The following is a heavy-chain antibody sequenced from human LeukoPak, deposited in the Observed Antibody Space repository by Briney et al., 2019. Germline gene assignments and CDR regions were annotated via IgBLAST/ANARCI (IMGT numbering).Heavy chain of an antibody. J-gene: IGHJ4*02. V-gene: IGHV3-7*05. CDR2: IKQDGSEK. Sequence: GGSLRLSCAASGFXFSSYWMNWVRQAPGKGLEWVANIKQDGSEKYYVDSVKGRFTISRDNAKNSLYLQMNTLRAEDTAVYYCARDLAATGDYWGQGTLVTVSS. CDR1: GFXFSSYW. D-gene: IGHD6-13*01. CDR3: ARDLAATGDY.